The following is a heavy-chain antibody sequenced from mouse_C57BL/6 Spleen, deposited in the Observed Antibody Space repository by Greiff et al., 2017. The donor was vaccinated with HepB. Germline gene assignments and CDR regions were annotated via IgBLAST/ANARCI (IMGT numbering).Heavy chain of an antibody. V-gene: IGHV1-4*01. J-gene: IGHJ3*01. CDR1: GYTFTSYT. CDR3: AREGTGGPFAY. Sequence: QVQLQQSGAELARPGASVKMSCKASGYTFTSYTMHWVKQRPGQGLEWIGYINPSSGYTKYNQKFKDKATLTADKSSSTAYMQLSSLTSEDSAVYYCAREGTGGPFAYWGQGTLVTVSA. CDR2: INPSSGYT. D-gene: IGHD4-1*01.